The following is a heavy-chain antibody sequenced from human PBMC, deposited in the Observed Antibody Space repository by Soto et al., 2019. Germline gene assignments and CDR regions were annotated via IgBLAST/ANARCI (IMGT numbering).Heavy chain of an antibody. CDR2: IYYSGST. CDR1: GGSISSSSYY. D-gene: IGHD5-18*01. CDR3: ARHGEMAMGAFDI. Sequence: SETLSLTCTVSGGSISSSSYYWGWIRQPPGKGLEWIGSIYYSGSTYYNPSLKSRVTISVDTSKNQFSLKLSSVTAADTAVYYCARHGEMAMGAFDIWGQGTMVPVSS. J-gene: IGHJ3*02. V-gene: IGHV4-39*01.